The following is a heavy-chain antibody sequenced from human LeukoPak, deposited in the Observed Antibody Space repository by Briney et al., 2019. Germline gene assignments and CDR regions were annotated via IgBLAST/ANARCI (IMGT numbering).Heavy chain of an antibody. Sequence: PGGSLRLSCAASGFTFSNAWMSWVRQAPGKGLEWVGRIKSKTDGGTTDYAAPVKCRFTISRDDSKNTLYLQMNSLKTEDTAVYYCARPVRGVRQQLLSNYYYYYGMDVWGQGTTVTVS. CDR1: GFTFSNAW. D-gene: IGHD3-10*01. J-gene: IGHJ6*02. CDR2: IKSKTDGGTT. CDR3: ARPVRGVRQQLLSNYYYYYGMDV. V-gene: IGHV3-15*01.